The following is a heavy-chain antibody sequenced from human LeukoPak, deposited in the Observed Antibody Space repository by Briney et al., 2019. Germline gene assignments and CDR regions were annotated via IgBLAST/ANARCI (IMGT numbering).Heavy chain of an antibody. D-gene: IGHD6-13*01. CDR1: GYTFATYG. V-gene: IGHV1-18*01. Sequence: ASVKVPCKASGYTFATYGFCWVRQAPGHGLEWVGWISANTGKTDYARKFQGRVTMTTDTSTSTAYMELRSLRPDDTAVYYCAKVAGDRMDYWGQGTLLTVSS. CDR2: ISANTGKT. J-gene: IGHJ4*02. CDR3: AKVAGDRMDY.